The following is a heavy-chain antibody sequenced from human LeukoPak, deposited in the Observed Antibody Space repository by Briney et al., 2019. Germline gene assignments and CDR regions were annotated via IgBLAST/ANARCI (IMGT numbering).Heavy chain of an antibody. CDR1: GYTFTSYD. CDR2: MNPNSGNT. CDR3: ARGQWELEWFDP. Sequence: ASVKVPCKASGYTFTSYDINWVRQATGQGLEWMGWMNPNSGNTGYAQKFQGRVTMTRNTSISTAYMELSSLRSEDTAVYYCARGQWELEWFDPWGQGTLVTVSS. V-gene: IGHV1-8*01. D-gene: IGHD1-26*01. J-gene: IGHJ5*02.